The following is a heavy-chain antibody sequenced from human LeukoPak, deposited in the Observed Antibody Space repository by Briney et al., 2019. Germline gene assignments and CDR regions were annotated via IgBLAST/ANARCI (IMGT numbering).Heavy chain of an antibody. CDR1: GGSFSHYY. D-gene: IGHD1-7*01. CDR3: ARRWNYGRNYYIDV. J-gene: IGHJ6*03. Sequence: PSETLSLTCAVYGGSFSHYYWSWIRQSPGMGLEWIGEINDSGTINYNPSLMSRVTISVDKYKNQFSLKLTSATAADTAVYYCARRWNYGRNYYIDVWGKGATVSVSS. CDR2: INDSGTI. V-gene: IGHV4-34*01.